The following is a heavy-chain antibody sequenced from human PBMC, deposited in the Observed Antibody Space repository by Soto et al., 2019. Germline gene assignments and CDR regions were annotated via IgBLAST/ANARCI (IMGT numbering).Heavy chain of an antibody. D-gene: IGHD3-22*01. CDR1: GFTFSRYW. V-gene: IGHV3-7*03. J-gene: IGHJ3*02. CDR3: ATYYDGSGYFDAFDI. CDR2: IKQDGSEK. Sequence: PVGSLRLSCAASGFTFSRYWMTWVRQAPGEGLEWVATIKQDGSEKYYVDSVKGRFTISRDNTKNSLYLQMNSLKAEDTAMYYCATYYDGSGYFDAFDIWGQGTMVTVSS.